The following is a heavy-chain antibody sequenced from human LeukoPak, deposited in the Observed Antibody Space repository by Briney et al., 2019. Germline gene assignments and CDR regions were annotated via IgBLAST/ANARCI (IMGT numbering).Heavy chain of an antibody. D-gene: IGHD6-19*01. CDR1: GFTFSSYA. CDR3: AKDSTGVAATDY. J-gene: IGHJ4*02. CDR2: ISASGGNT. V-gene: IGHV3-23*01. Sequence: GGSLRLSCAASGFTFSSYAMTWVRQAPGQGLEWVSAISASGGNTYYADSVKGRFTISRDNSKYTLYLQINGLRAEDTAVYYCAKDSTGVAATDYWGQGTLVTVSS.